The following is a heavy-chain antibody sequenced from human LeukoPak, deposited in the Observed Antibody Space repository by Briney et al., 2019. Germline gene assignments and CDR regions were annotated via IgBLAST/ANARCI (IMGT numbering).Heavy chain of an antibody. V-gene: IGHV3-30*02. Sequence: GGSLRLSCAASGFTFSSYGMHWVRQAPGKGLEWVALIRYDGSNKYYADSVKGRFTISRDNSKNTLYLQMNSLRAEDTAVYYCAKGDYDFWSGYYHIYYYYYMDVWGKGTTVTVSS. CDR2: IRYDGSNK. J-gene: IGHJ6*03. D-gene: IGHD3-3*01. CDR3: AKGDYDFWSGYYHIYYYYYMDV. CDR1: GFTFSSYG.